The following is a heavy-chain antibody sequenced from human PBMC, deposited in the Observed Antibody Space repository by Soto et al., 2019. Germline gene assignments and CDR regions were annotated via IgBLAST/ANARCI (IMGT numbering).Heavy chain of an antibody. CDR3: ARVPVVVATIYLDY. J-gene: IGHJ4*02. CDR1: GGSINSGHYY. CDR2: IYYSGST. Sequence: QVQLQESGPGLVKPSQTLSLTCTVSGGSINSGHYYWSWIRQPPGKGLEWIGNIYYSGSTYYNPSLKSRVTISIDTSKNQCSLKLSSVTAADTAVYYCARVPVVVATIYLDYWGQGTLVTVSS. D-gene: IGHD2-15*01. V-gene: IGHV4-30-4*01.